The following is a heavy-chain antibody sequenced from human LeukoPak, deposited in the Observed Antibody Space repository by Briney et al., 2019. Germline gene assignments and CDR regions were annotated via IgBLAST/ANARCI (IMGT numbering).Heavy chain of an antibody. CDR3: AREGREGYNYSALDF. CDR2: MKHDGIEK. Sequence: PGGCLRLSCVASGFSFGSYWMAWVRQAPGKGLEWVANMKHDGIEKYHVDSVKGRFTISRDNTKNSLYLHMSSLRVEDTAVYYCAREGREGYNYSALDFWGQGILVTVSS. J-gene: IGHJ4*02. CDR1: GFSFGSYW. D-gene: IGHD5-24*01. V-gene: IGHV3-7*05.